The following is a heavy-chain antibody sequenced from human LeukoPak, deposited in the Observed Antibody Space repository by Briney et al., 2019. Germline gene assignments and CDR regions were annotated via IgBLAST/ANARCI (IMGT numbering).Heavy chain of an antibody. V-gene: IGHV4-59*01. CDR2: IYYSGST. CDR3: ARHYYDSSGYYVDY. CDR1: GGSISSYY. D-gene: IGHD3-22*01. J-gene: IGHJ4*02. Sequence: SETLSLTCTVSGGSISSYYWSWIRQPPGKGLEWIGCIYYSGSTNYNPSLKSRVTISVDTSKNQFSLKLSSVTAADTAVYYCARHYYDSSGYYVDYWGQGTLVTVSS.